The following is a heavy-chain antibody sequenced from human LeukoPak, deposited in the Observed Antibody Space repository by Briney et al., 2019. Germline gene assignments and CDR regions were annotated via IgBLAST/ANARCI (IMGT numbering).Heavy chain of an antibody. CDR1: GFTFSNYG. CDR3: ATTASRGPQSVEYFQY. CDR2: IWYDGSNK. Sequence: GRSLRLSCAASGFTFSNYGMHWVRQAPGKGLEWVAVIWYDGSNKYCSDSVKGRFTISRDNSKNTLYLQMNSLRAEDTAVYYCATTASRGPQSVEYFQYWGQGTLVTVSS. J-gene: IGHJ1*01. V-gene: IGHV3-33*01.